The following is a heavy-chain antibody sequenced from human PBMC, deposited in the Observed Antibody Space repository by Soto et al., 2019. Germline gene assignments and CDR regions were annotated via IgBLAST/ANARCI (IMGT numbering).Heavy chain of an antibody. D-gene: IGHD3-9*01. J-gene: IGHJ4*02. V-gene: IGHV4-39*01. CDR3: ARHSSRYDILTGSIPPHNYYFDY. Sequence: QLQLQESGPGLVKPSETLSLTCTVSGGSISSSSYYWGWIRQPPGKGLEWIGSIYYSGSTYYNPSLKSRVTISVDTSKNQFSLKLSSVTAADTAVYYCARHSSRYDILTGSIPPHNYYFDYWGQGTLVTVSS. CDR2: IYYSGST. CDR1: GGSISSSSYY.